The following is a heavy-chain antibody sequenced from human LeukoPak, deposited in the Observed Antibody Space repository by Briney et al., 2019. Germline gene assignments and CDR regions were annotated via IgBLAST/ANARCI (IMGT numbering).Heavy chain of an antibody. CDR2: VRVNGRST. V-gene: IGHV3-23*01. Sequence: GGSLRLSCTASGFTFSTYDMSWVRQAPGKGLEWVSTVRVNGRSTYYADSVKGRSTISRDNSKNTLYLQMNSLRAEDTALYYCAKPGEASNYYFDYWGQGALVTVSS. J-gene: IGHJ4*02. CDR3: AKPGEASNYYFDY. D-gene: IGHD2-21*01. CDR1: GFTFSTYD.